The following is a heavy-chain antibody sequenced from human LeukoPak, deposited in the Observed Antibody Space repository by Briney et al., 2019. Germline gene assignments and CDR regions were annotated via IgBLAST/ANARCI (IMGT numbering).Heavy chain of an antibody. Sequence: SETLSLTCTVSGDSISSYYWSWIRQPPGKGLEWIGYIYYSGSTNYNPSLKSRVTISVDTSKNQFSLKLSSVTAADTAVYYCASVSTGGYSGYDPYYFDYWGQGTLVTVSS. CDR3: ASVSTGGYSGYDPYYFDY. CDR1: GDSISSYY. V-gene: IGHV4-59*01. CDR2: IYYSGST. J-gene: IGHJ4*02. D-gene: IGHD5-12*01.